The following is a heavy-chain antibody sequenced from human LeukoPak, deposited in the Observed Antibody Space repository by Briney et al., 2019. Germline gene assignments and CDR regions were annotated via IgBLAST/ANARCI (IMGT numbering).Heavy chain of an antibody. CDR1: GGSISSGDYY. D-gene: IGHD1-1*01. Sequence: SETLSLTCTVSGGSISSGDYYWSWIRQPPGKGLEWIGYIYYSGSTYYNPSLKSRVTISVDTSKNQFSLKLSSVTAADTAVYYGARMNNDNGDYWGQGTLVTVSS. J-gene: IGHJ4*02. V-gene: IGHV4-30-4*01. CDR2: IYYSGST. CDR3: ARMNNDNGDY.